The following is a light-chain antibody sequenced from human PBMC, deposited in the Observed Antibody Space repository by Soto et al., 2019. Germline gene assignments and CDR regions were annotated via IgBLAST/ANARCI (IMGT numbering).Light chain of an antibody. CDR2: GTS. Sequence: EIVLTQSPGTLSLSPGERATLSCRASQTITSNYLAWYQQKPGRIPRLIIYGTSSRAGGAPDRFSGSGSGTEFTLTISRLEPEDFAVYYCQQYGGSTGSFGQGTKV. J-gene: IGKJ1*01. CDR3: QQYGGSTGS. V-gene: IGKV3-20*01. CDR1: QTITSNY.